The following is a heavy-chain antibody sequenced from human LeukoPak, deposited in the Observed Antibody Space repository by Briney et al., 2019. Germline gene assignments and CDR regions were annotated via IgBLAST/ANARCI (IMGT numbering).Heavy chain of an antibody. V-gene: IGHV1-69*13. CDR2: IIPIFGTA. CDR3: ARQGRYCSSTSCYEPDY. D-gene: IGHD2-2*01. Sequence: SVKVSCKASGGTFSSYAISWVRQAPGQGLEWTGGIIPIFGTANYAQKFQGRVTITADESTSTAYMELSSLRSEDTAVYYCARQGRYCSSTSCYEPDYWGQGTLVTVSS. J-gene: IGHJ4*02. CDR1: GGTFSSYA.